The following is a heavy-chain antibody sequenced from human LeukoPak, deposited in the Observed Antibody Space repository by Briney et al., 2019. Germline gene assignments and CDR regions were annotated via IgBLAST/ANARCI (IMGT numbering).Heavy chain of an antibody. Sequence: GGSLRLSCTAAGFPFSNHPMNWVRQAPRKGLEWLSHISSDGNAESHADAPRGRFALSRDNAKNSLFLLISDLRVEDTAVYYWARDTVNGPFVTSLDLWGQGALVTVSS. CDR3: ARDTVNGPFVTSLDL. J-gene: IGHJ4*02. CDR2: ISSDGNAE. V-gene: IGHV3-48*03. CDR1: GFPFSNHP. D-gene: IGHD2-8*01.